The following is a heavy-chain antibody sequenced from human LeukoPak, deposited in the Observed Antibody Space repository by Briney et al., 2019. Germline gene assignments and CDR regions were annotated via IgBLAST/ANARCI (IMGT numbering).Heavy chain of an antibody. D-gene: IGHD3-22*01. J-gene: IGHJ3*02. V-gene: IGHV3-21*01. CDR1: GFTFSSYS. CDR3: ARTLTMIVSDDAFDI. Sequence: PRGSLRLSCAASGFTFSSYSMNWVRQAPGKGLEWVSSISSSSSYIYYADSVKGRFTISRDNAKNSLYLQMNSLRAEDTAVYYCARTLTMIVSDDAFDIWGQGTMVTVSS. CDR2: ISSSSSYI.